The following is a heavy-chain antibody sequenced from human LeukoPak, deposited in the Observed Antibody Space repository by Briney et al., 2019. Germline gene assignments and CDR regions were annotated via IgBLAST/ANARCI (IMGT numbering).Heavy chain of an antibody. CDR1: GFTLSSYW. Sequence: GGSLRLSCAASGFTLSSYWMHWVRHGPGKGLVWVSRIKSDGSTTSYADSVRGRFTISRDNAKNTLYLQMNSLRAEDTAVYYCARSDWLDSWGQGTLVTVSS. J-gene: IGHJ5*01. CDR3: ARSDWLDS. CDR2: IKSDGSTT. V-gene: IGHV3-74*01.